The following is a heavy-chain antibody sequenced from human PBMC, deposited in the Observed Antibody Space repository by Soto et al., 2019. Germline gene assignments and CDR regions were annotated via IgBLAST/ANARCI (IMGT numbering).Heavy chain of an antibody. D-gene: IGHD6-19*01. CDR3: ATVAVAGTVDY. V-gene: IGHV3-23*01. Sequence: PGGSLRLSCAASGFTFSSYAMNWVRQAPGKGLEWVSAISGSGHSTYYADSVKGRFTISRDNSKNTVNLQMNSLRAEDTAVYYCATVAVAGTVDYWGQGTLVTVSS. J-gene: IGHJ4*02. CDR2: ISGSGHST. CDR1: GFTFSSYA.